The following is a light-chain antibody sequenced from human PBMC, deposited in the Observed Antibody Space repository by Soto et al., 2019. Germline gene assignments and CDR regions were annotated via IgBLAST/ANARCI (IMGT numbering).Light chain of an antibody. CDR1: QSVGSY. CDR2: DAS. J-gene: IGKJ3*01. CDR3: QHRSKWLFT. V-gene: IGKV3-11*01. Sequence: EIVLTQSPATLSLSPGERATLSCKASQSVGSYLAWYRQKPGQPPRLLIWDASNRAAGIPARFSGSGSGTDLTLTIRGVEPEDVAVYYCQHRSKWLFTFSPGTKVYIK.